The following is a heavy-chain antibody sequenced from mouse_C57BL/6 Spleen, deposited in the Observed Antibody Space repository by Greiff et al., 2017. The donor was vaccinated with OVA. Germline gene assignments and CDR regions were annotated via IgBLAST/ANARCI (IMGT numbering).Heavy chain of an antibody. CDR2: INPYNGGT. D-gene: IGHD1-1*01. Sequence: EVQLQQSGPVLVKPGASVKMSCKASGYTFTDYYMNWVKQSHGKSLEWIGVINPYNGGTSYNQKFKGKATLTVDKSSSTAYMELNSLTSEDSAVYYCASRITTVVAPFAYWGQGTLVTVSA. J-gene: IGHJ3*01. CDR3: ASRITTVVAPFAY. CDR1: GYTFTDYY. V-gene: IGHV1-19*01.